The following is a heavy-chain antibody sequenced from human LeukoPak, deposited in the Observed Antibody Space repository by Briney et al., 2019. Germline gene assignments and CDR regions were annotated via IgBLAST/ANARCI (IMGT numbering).Heavy chain of an antibody. V-gene: IGHV3-21*01. CDR3: ARVWSPDYDILTGYYSYFDY. J-gene: IGHJ4*02. Sequence: GGSLRLSCAAPGFTFSSYSMNWVRQAPGKGLEWVSSISSSSSYIYYADSVKGGFTISKDNAKNSLYLTMNSLRAEDTAVYYCARVWSPDYDILTGYYSYFDYWGQGTLVTVSS. CDR2: ISSSSSYI. D-gene: IGHD3-9*01. CDR1: GFTFSSYS.